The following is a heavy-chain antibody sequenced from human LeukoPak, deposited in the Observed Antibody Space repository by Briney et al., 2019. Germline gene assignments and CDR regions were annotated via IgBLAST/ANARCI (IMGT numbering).Heavy chain of an antibody. J-gene: IGHJ6*03. V-gene: IGHV1-69*05. Sequence: SVNVSCKASGGTFSSYAISWVRQAPGQGLEWMGGIIPIFGTANYAQNFQGRVTITTDESTSTAYMELSSLRSEDTAVYYCARSSYSSSSGGYYYYYMDVWGKGTTVTVSS. CDR1: GGTFSSYA. D-gene: IGHD6-6*01. CDR2: IIPIFGTA. CDR3: ARSSYSSSSGGYYYYYMDV.